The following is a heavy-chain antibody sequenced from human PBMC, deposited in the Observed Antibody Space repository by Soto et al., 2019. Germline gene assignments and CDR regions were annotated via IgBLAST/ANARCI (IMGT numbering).Heavy chain of an antibody. CDR2: IYSGGST. Sequence: EVQLVESGGGLIQPGGSLRLSCAASGFTVSSNYMSWVRQAPGKGLEWVSVIYSGGSTYYADSVKGRFTISRDNSKNTLYLQMNSLRAEDAAVYYCARVTPRWYFDYWGQGTLVTVSS. V-gene: IGHV3-53*01. CDR1: GFTVSSNY. J-gene: IGHJ4*02. D-gene: IGHD2-15*01. CDR3: ARVTPRWYFDY.